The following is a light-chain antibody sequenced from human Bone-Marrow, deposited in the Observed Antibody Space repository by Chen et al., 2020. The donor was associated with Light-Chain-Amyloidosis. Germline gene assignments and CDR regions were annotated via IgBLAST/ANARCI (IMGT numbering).Light chain of an antibody. CDR3: HQYKSYPLT. J-gene: IGKJ4*01. Sequence: IQLTQSPSSLSASVGDRVTLTCRASQDITGALAWYQQKPGKAPKLLIYCDSLLRSGVPSRFSGSVSGPEFTLSITSLQPDDFATYYCHQYKSYPLTFGGGTKVES. CDR1: QDITGA. V-gene: IGKV1-13*02. CDR2: CDS.